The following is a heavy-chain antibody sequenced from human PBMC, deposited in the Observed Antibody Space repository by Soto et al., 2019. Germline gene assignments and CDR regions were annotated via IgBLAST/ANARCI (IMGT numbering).Heavy chain of an antibody. CDR2: ITYSGTT. Sequence: SETLSLTCTVSGASVNNDYLTWIRQSPGKGLEWIGYITYSGTTNYNPSFRSRVTISRDTSKSQFYLMLSSVTAADTAVYFCARGRLGPSGYDLDHWGQGTLVTVS. CDR3: ARGRLGPSGYDLDH. J-gene: IGHJ4*02. D-gene: IGHD5-12*01. V-gene: IGHV4-59*02. CDR1: GASVNNDY.